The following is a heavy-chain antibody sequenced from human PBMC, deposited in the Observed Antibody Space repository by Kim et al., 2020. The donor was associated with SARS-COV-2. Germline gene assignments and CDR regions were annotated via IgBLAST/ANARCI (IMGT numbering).Heavy chain of an antibody. CDR1: GFSLSTSGMC. D-gene: IGHD6-13*01. V-gene: IGHV2-70*01. Sequence: SGPTLVNPTQTLTLTCTFSGFSLSTSGMCVSWIRQPPGKALEWLALIDWDDDKYYSTSLKTRLTISKDTSKNQVVLTMTNMDPVDTATYYCARSHPRYSSSWYPDGMDVWGQGTTVTVSS. CDR3: ARSHPRYSSSWYPDGMDV. CDR2: IDWDDDK. J-gene: IGHJ6*02.